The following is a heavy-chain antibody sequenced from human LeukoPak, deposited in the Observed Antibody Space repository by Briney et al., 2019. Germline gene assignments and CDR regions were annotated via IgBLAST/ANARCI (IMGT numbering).Heavy chain of an antibody. V-gene: IGHV1-46*01. J-gene: IGHJ6*02. D-gene: IGHD3-22*01. CDR1: GYTFTNYY. Sequence: ASVKVSCKASGYTFTNYYMHWVRQAPGQGLEWMGIINPSGGGTSYAQKFQGRVTMTRDTSTSTVYMELSSLRSEDTAVYYCARDLARITMIVRYGMDVWGQGTTVTVSS. CDR3: ARDLARITMIVRYGMDV. CDR2: INPSGGGT.